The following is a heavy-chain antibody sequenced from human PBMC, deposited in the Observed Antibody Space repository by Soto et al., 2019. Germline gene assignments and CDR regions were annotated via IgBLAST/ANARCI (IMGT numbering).Heavy chain of an antibody. CDR3: ATHGWDI. Sequence: EVQLLESGGGLVQPGGSLRLSCAASGFTFSRSDMSWVRQTPGKGLEWVSAINGGRAFYGDSVEGRFTVSRDNSKNTLYLQMNRLRVEDTAIYYCATHGWDIWGQGTLVTVSS. CDR2: INGGRA. V-gene: IGHV3-23*01. J-gene: IGHJ1*01. CDR1: GFTFSRSD. D-gene: IGHD6-19*01.